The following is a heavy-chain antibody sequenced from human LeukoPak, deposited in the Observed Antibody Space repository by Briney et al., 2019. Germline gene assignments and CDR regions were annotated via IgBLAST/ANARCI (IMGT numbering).Heavy chain of an antibody. CDR2: ISGSGGST. J-gene: IGHJ6*02. CDR3: AKDVIRGGYYYYGMDV. Sequence: PGGSLRLSCAASGFTFSSYAMSWVRQAPGKGLEWVSAISGSGGSTYYADSVKGRFTISRDNSKNTLYLQMNSLRAEDTAVYYCAKDVIRGGYYYYGMDVWGQGTTVTVSS. D-gene: IGHD3-10*01. CDR1: GFTFSSYA. V-gene: IGHV3-23*01.